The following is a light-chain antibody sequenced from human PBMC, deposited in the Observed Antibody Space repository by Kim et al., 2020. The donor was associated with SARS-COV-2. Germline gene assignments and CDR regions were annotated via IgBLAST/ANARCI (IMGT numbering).Light chain of an antibody. Sequence: PGERATLSCRASQSISSSYLAWYRQKPGQAPRLLIYAASSRATCIPDRFSGSGSGTDFTLTISRLEPEDFAMYYCQQYGSSLPMYTFGQGTKLEI. V-gene: IGKV3-20*01. CDR2: AAS. CDR1: QSISSSY. J-gene: IGKJ2*01. CDR3: QQYGSSLPMYT.